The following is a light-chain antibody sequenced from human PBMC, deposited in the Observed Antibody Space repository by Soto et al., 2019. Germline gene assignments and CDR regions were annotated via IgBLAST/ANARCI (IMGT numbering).Light chain of an antibody. CDR2: GAS. CDR1: QSVSSSY. V-gene: IGKV3-20*01. J-gene: IGKJ1*01. Sequence: EIVLTQSPGTLSLSPGERATLSCRASQSVSSSYLAWYQQKTGQAPRLLIYGASSRDTGIPDRFSGSGSGTDFTLTISRLEPEDFAVYYCQQYGSSPRTFGQGTKV. CDR3: QQYGSSPRT.